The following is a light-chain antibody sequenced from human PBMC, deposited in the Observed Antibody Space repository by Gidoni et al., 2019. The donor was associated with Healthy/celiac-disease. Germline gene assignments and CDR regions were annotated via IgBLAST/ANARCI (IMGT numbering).Light chain of an antibody. Sequence: DLVMPQSPDSLSVSLGERATINGKSSQSVLYSSNNKNYLAWYQQKPGQPPKLLIYWASTRESGVPDRFSGSGSGTDFTLTISSLKAEDVAVYYCQQYYSTPYTFGQXTKLEIK. V-gene: IGKV4-1*01. CDR2: WAS. CDR1: QSVLYSSNNKNY. J-gene: IGKJ2*01. CDR3: QQYYSTPYT.